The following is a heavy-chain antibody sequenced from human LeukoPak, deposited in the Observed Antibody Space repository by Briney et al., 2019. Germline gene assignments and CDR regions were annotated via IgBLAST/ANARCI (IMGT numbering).Heavy chain of an antibody. V-gene: IGHV3-30*04. J-gene: IGHJ4*02. CDR2: ISYDGSNK. CDR3: ARDPANLYYYDSSGYFDY. CDR1: GFTFSGYA. D-gene: IGHD3-22*01. Sequence: GGSLRLSCAASGFTFSGYAMHWVRQAPGKGLEWVAIISYDGSNKYYADSVKGRFTISRDNAKNSLYLQMNSLRAEDTAVYYCARDPANLYYYDSSGYFDYWGQGTLVTVSS.